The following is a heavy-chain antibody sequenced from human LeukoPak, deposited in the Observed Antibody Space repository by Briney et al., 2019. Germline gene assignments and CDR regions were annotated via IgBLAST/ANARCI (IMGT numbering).Heavy chain of an antibody. V-gene: IGHV3-30-3*01. J-gene: IGHJ4*02. CDR3: ARDSPYFDY. Sequence: GGSLRLSCAASGFTFSDYYMSWIRQAPGKGLEWVAVISYDGSNKYYAGSVKGRFTISRDNSKNTLYLQMNSLRAEDTAVYYCARDSPYFDYWGQGTLVTVSS. CDR1: GFTFSDYY. CDR2: ISYDGSNK.